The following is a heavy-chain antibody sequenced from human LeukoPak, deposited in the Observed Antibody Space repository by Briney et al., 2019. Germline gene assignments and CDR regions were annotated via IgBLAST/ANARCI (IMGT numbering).Heavy chain of an antibody. CDR2: IWNDGSET. V-gene: IGHV3-33*06. CDR3: AKGRWLQNYFDY. D-gene: IGHD5-24*01. CDR1: GFIFSNYG. Sequence: GGSLRLSCAASGFIFSNYGMHWVRQAPGKRLEWVAVIWNDGSETFHADSVKGRFRIARDNSKNTLYLQMNSLKAEDTAVYYCAKGRWLQNYFDYWGQGTLVTVSS. J-gene: IGHJ4*02.